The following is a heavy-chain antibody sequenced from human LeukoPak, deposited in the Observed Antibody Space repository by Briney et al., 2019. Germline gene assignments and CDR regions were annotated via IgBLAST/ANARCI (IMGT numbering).Heavy chain of an antibody. CDR1: GGSFSGYY. D-gene: IGHD6-13*01. V-gene: IGHV4-34*01. Sequence: PSETLSLTCAVYGGSFSGYYWSRIRQPPGKGLEWIGEINHSGSTNYNPSLKSRVTISVDTSKNQFSLKLSSVTAADTAVYYCARHAYSSSWYLYYFDYWGQGTLVTVSS. CDR3: ARHAYSSSWYLYYFDY. J-gene: IGHJ4*02. CDR2: INHSGST.